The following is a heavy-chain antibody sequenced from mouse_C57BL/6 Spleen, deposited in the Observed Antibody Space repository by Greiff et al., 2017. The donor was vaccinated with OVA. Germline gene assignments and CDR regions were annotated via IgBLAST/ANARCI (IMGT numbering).Heavy chain of an antibody. CDR3: ARDDGYLYYCDN. V-gene: IGHV1-39*01. Sequence: VQLQQSGPELVKPGASVKISCKASGYSFTDYHMNWVKQSNGKSLEWIGVINPNYGTTSYNQKFKGKATLTVDQYSSTAYMQLNSLTSEDSAVYDCARDDGYLYYCDNWGQGTTLTVSS. D-gene: IGHD2-3*01. CDR2: INPNYGTT. CDR1: GYSFTDYH. J-gene: IGHJ2*01.